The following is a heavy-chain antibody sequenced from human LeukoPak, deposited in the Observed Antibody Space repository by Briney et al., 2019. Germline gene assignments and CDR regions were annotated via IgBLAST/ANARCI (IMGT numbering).Heavy chain of an antibody. J-gene: IGHJ3*02. V-gene: IGHV3-23*01. CDR3: TRRESIRDAFDI. CDR1: GFTFSSYA. CDR2: ISGSGGST. Sequence: PGGSLRLSCAASGFTFSSYAMSWVRQAPGKGLEWVSAISGSGGSTYYADSVKGRFTISRDNSKNTLYLQMNSLRAEDTAVYYCTRRESIRDAFDIWGQGTMVTVSS. D-gene: IGHD2-21*01.